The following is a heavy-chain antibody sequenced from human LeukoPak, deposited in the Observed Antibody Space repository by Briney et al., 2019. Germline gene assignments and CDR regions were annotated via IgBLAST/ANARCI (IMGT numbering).Heavy chain of an antibody. CDR3: ARDIRAPGFYMDV. Sequence: PGGSLRLSCAASGFMFNLHDMNWVRQTPEKGLEWLSYISGSGGTIYYADSVKGRFTLSRNNAQNSLYLQMNSLRAEDTAVYYCARDIRAPGFYMDVWGKGTTVIVSS. CDR2: ISGSGGTI. CDR1: GFMFNLHD. D-gene: IGHD3-3*02. J-gene: IGHJ6*03. V-gene: IGHV3-48*01.